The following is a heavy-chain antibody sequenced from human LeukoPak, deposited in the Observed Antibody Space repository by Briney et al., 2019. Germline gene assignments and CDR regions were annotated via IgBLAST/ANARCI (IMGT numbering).Heavy chain of an antibody. CDR2: ISSSSTYM. Sequence: PGGSLRLSCAASGLTFSNYNMNWVRQAPGKGLEWVSSISSSSTYMYYADSVKGRFTISRDNAKNSLYLQMNSLRAEDTALYYCARDYQWRSRYYYYGMDVWGQGTTVTVSS. CDR1: GLTFSNYN. CDR3: ARDYQWRSRYYYYGMDV. V-gene: IGHV3-21*04. D-gene: IGHD6-19*01. J-gene: IGHJ6*02.